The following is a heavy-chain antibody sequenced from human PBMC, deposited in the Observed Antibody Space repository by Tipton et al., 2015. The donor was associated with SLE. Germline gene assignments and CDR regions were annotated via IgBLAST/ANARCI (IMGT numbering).Heavy chain of an antibody. V-gene: IGHV4-59*01. J-gene: IGHJ3*02. Sequence: TLSLTCTVSGGSISSYYRSWIRQPPGKGLEWIGYIYYSGSTNYNPSLKSRVTISVDTSKNQFSLKLSSVTAADTAVYYCARRYIKQWLAGAFDIWGQGTMVIVSS. CDR3: ARRYIKQWLAGAFDI. D-gene: IGHD6-19*01. CDR1: GGSISSYY. CDR2: IYYSGST.